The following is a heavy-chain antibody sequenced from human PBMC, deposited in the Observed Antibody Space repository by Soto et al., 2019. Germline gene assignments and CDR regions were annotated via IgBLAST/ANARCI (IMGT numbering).Heavy chain of an antibody. V-gene: IGHV3-21*04. D-gene: IGHD4-17*01. J-gene: IGHJ4*01. CDR2: ISASGVYI. Sequence: EVQLVESGGGLVKPGGSLRLSCAASGFTFSSYSMNWVRQAPGKGLEWVSSISASGVYIYYADSLKGRFTVSRDNAKNSLYLQMYSLRADDTAVYYCATGHDSGDLLFDHWGHGTLVTSPQ. CDR3: ATGHDSGDLLFDH. CDR1: GFTFSSYS.